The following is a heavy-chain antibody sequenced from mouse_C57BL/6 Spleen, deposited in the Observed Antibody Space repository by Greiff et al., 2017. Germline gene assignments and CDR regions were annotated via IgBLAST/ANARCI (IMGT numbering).Heavy chain of an antibody. Sequence: VQLQQPGAELVMPGASVKLSCKASGYTFTSYWMHWVKQRPGQGLEWIGEIDPSDSYTNYNQKFKGKSTLTVDKSSSTAYMQLSSLTPEDSAVYYCARGGYLDYWGQGTTLTVSS. CDR1: GYTFTSYW. V-gene: IGHV1-69*01. J-gene: IGHJ2*01. CDR2: IDPSDSYT. CDR3: ARGGYLDY.